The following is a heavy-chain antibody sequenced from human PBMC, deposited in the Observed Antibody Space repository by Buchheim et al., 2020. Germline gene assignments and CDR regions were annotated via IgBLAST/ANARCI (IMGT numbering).Heavy chain of an antibody. Sequence: EVQLVESGGGLVQPGGSLRLSCAASGFTFSGYWMHWVRHAPGKGLVWVSRVNPDGSTTTYADSVRGRFTISRDNAKNTLSLQMSSLRAEDTAVYYCARVRGSSPDYYYYGMDVWGQGTT. CDR3: ARVRGSSPDYYYYGMDV. CDR1: GFTFSGYW. J-gene: IGHJ6*02. CDR2: VNPDGSTT. V-gene: IGHV3-74*01. D-gene: IGHD6-6*01.